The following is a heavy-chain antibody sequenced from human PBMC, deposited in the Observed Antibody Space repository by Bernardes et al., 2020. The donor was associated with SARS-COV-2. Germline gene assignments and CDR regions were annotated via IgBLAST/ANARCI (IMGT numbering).Heavy chain of an antibody. CDR1: GGSISSHY. J-gene: IGHJ2*01. Sequence: SETLSLTCTVSGGSISSHYWSWIRQPPGKGLEWIGSIYYSGSNTYNPSLKSRVTLSVDTSKSQFSLKLSSVTAADTAVYYCATESRSSSSVWYFDLWGRGTLVTVSS. V-gene: IGHV4-59*11. D-gene: IGHD6-6*01. CDR3: ATESRSSSSVWYFDL. CDR2: IYYSGSN.